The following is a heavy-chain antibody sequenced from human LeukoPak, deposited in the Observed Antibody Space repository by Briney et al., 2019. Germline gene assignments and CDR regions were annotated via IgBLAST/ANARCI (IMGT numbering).Heavy chain of an antibody. Sequence: GGSLRLSCAASGFTFRDFSMHWVRQAPGKGLEWVSLVSGDGGVTHYADSVKGRFTISGDNSKNSLYLQMSSLRVEDTAFYYCAKGNNSLSFNFDYWGQGTLVTVSS. V-gene: IGHV3-43*02. D-gene: IGHD2/OR15-2a*01. CDR1: GFTFRDFS. J-gene: IGHJ4*02. CDR2: VSGDGGVT. CDR3: AKGNNSLSFNFDY.